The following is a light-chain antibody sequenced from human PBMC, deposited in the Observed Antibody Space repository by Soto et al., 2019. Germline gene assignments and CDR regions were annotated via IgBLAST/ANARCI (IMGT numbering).Light chain of an antibody. CDR1: QSISRY. J-gene: IGKJ1*01. CDR2: AAS. CDR3: QQSSSPFSP. Sequence: IQMTQSPSFLSASVGDRVTITCRASQSISRYLNWYQQKPGKAPKLLIYAASSLQSGVPSRFSGSGSGTDFTLTISSLQPEDFATYYCQQSSSPFSPFGQGTMVDI. V-gene: IGKV1-39*01.